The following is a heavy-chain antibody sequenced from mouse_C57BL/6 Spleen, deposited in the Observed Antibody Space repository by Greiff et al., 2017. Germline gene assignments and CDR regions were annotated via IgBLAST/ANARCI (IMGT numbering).Heavy chain of an antibody. CDR1: GFTFTDYY. J-gene: IGHJ1*03. Sequence: EVKLQESGGGLVQPGGSLSLSCAASGFTFTDYYMSWVRQPPGKALEWLGFIRNKANGYTTEYSASVKGRFTISRDNSQSVLYLQMNALRAEDSATYYCARYRDRDFDVWGTGTTVTVSS. V-gene: IGHV7-3*01. CDR2: IRNKANGYTT. D-gene: IGHD3-3*01. CDR3: ARYRDRDFDV.